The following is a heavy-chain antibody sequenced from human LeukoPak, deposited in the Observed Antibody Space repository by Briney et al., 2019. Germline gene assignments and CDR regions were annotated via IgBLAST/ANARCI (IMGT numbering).Heavy chain of an antibody. V-gene: IGHV4-59*02. Sequence: PSETLSLTCTVSGGSVSSYYWSWIRQPPGKGLEWIGYIYDIGSTKYNPSLKSRVTMSVDTSKNQFSLKLSSVTAADTAVYYCAKDPATKRTHYFGYWGQGTLVTVSS. CDR2: IYDIGST. CDR3: AKDPATKRTHYFGY. J-gene: IGHJ4*02. CDR1: GGSVSSYY. D-gene: IGHD5-12*01.